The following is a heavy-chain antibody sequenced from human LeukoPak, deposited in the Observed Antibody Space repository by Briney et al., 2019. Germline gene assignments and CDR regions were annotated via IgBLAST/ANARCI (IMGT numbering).Heavy chain of an antibody. CDR2: IHYSGST. CDR3: ARLDVERRLDY. J-gene: IGHJ4*02. Sequence: SQTLSLTYTVSGGSISSGDHYWNWIRQPPGKGLEWIGYIHYSGSTYYNPSLKSRVIISVDTSKNQFSLKLNSVTAADTAVYYCARLDVERRLDYWGQGTLVTVSS. V-gene: IGHV4-30-4*01. CDR1: GGSISSGDHY. D-gene: IGHD1-1*01.